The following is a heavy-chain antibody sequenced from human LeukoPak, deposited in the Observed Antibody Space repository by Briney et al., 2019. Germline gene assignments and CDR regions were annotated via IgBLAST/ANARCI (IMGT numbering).Heavy chain of an antibody. D-gene: IGHD6-13*01. V-gene: IGHV2-5*02. CDR2: IYWDDDK. Sequence: SGPTLVKPTHTLTLTCTFSGFSLSTSGVAVGWIRQPPGKALEWLALIYWDDDKRFSPSLKNRLTITKDTSKNQVVLTMTNMDPMDTATYYCVHSSGVTSSSSWPYWGQGTLVTVSS. CDR1: GFSLSTSGVA. CDR3: VHSSGVTSSSSWPY. J-gene: IGHJ4*01.